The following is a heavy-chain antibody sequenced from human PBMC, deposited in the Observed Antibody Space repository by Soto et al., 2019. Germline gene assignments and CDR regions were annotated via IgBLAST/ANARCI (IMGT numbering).Heavy chain of an antibody. J-gene: IGHJ6*02. CDR3: ARGGSPYYGDAVPIYYYYGMDV. D-gene: IGHD4-17*01. CDR2: IYYSGST. Sequence: QVQLQESGPGLVKPSQTLSLTCTVSGGSISSGDYYWSWIRQPPGKGLEWIGYIYYSGSTYYNPSLKSRVTISVDTSKNHFSLKLSSVTAADTAVYYCARGGSPYYGDAVPIYYYYGMDVWGQGTTVTVSS. V-gene: IGHV4-30-4*01. CDR1: GGSISSGDYY.